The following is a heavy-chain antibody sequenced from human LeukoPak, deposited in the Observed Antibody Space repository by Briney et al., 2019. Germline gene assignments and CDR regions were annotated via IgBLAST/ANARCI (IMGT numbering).Heavy chain of an antibody. V-gene: IGHV3-33*01. D-gene: IGHD6-19*01. CDR1: GFTFSSYG. CDR2: IWYDGSDE. CDR3: ARDLNSGWYYFDY. J-gene: IGHJ4*02. Sequence: GGSLRLSCAASGFTFSSYGMHWVRQTPGKGLEWVAVIWYDGSDEYYADSMKGRFTISRDNSKNTLYLQMNSLRAEDAAIYYCARDLNSGWYYFDYWGQGTLVTVSS.